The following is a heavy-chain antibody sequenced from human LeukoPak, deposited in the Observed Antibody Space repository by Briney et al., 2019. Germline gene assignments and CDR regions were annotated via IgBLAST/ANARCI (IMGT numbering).Heavy chain of an antibody. D-gene: IGHD1-26*01. V-gene: IGHV4-4*07. J-gene: IGHJ3*02. Sequence: PSETLSLTCTVSGGSISSYYWSWIRQPAGEGLEWIGRLHTSGSTHYNPSLKSRVTISVDTSKNQFSLRLGSVTAADTAVYYCARVVGATTQGAFDIWGQGTMVTVSS. CDR1: GGSISSYY. CDR3: ARVVGATTQGAFDI. CDR2: LHTSGST.